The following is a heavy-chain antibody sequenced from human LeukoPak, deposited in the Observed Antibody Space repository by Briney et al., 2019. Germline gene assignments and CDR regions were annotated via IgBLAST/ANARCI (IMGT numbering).Heavy chain of an antibody. CDR2: IYPGDSDT. CDR3: ARLNEGYCSGGSCYRGLFDY. D-gene: IGHD2-15*01. CDR1: GYSFTSYW. V-gene: IGHV5-51*01. J-gene: IGHJ4*02. Sequence: GESLNISCKGSGYSFTSYWIGWVRQMPGKGLEWMGIIYPGDSDTRYSPSFQGQVTISADKSISTAYLQWSSLKASDTAMYYCARLNEGYCSGGSCYRGLFDYWGQGTLVTVSS.